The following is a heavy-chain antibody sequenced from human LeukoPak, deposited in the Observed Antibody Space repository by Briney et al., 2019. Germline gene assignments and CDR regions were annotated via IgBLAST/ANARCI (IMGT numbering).Heavy chain of an antibody. J-gene: IGHJ4*02. CDR2: IYSGGST. D-gene: IGHD3-16*01. V-gene: IGHV3-53*01. Sequence: GGSLRLSCAASGFTVTTNFMSWVRQAPGKGLEWVSLIYSGGSTYYADSVNGRFTISRDNSKNTLYLQMNSLRAEDTAVYYCANPGGDDYWGQGTLVTVSS. CDR3: ANPGGDDY. CDR1: GFTVTTNF.